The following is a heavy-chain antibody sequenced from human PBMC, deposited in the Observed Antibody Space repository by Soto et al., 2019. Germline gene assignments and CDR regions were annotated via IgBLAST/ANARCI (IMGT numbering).Heavy chain of an antibody. V-gene: IGHV6-1*01. J-gene: IGHJ4*02. Sequence: QTLSLTCAISWGSVSSNTATWNWVRQSPSRGLEWLGRTYYRSNWNFDYALSVKSRITINPDTSKNQFSLQLNSLTPEDTAVYYCAGELDIHHGLGYWGPGTWVTVSS. CDR3: AGELDIHHGLGY. CDR2: TYYRSNWNF. CDR1: WGSVSSNTAT. D-gene: IGHD6-19*01.